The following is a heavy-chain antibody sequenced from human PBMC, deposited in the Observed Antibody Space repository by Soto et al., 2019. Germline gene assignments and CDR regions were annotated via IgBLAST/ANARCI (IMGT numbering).Heavy chain of an antibody. CDR3: ATARYCTGHTCYVPGYYHAMDV. D-gene: IGHD2-8*02. V-gene: IGHV5-10-1*01. J-gene: IGHJ6*02. Sequence: PGESLKISCKGSGYSFSSYWINWVRQMPGKGLEWMGIIDPSDSSTNYSPSFQGHVSISVDKSISTAYLQWSSLVASDTAMYFCATARYCTGHTCYVPGYYHAMDVWGQGTTATVSS. CDR1: GYSFSSYW. CDR2: IDPSDSST.